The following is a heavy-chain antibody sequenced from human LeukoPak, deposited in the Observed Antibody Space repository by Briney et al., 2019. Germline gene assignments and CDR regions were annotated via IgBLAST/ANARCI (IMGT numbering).Heavy chain of an antibody. J-gene: IGHJ3*02. CDR2: IKQDGSEK. V-gene: IGHV3-7*01. Sequence: GGSLRLSCAASGFTFSSYWMSWVRQAPGKGLEWVANIKQDGSEKYYVDSVKGRFTISRDNAKDSLYLQMNSLRAEDTAVYYCARIGASLYDSSGYMMKNAFDIWGQGTMVTVSS. CDR1: GFTFSSYW. CDR3: ARIGASLYDSSGYMMKNAFDI. D-gene: IGHD3-22*01.